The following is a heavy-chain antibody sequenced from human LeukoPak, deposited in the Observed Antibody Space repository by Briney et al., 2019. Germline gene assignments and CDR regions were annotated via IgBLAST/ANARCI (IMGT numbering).Heavy chain of an antibody. Sequence: PSETLSLTCTVSGGSISSSSYYWGWIRQPPGKGLEWIGSIYYSGSTYYNPSLKSRVTISVDTSKNQFSLKLSSVTAADTAVYYCARGNPKNVVVAATYYMDVWRKGTTVTISS. CDR1: GGSISSSSYY. CDR2: IYYSGST. CDR3: ARGNPKNVVVAATYYMDV. J-gene: IGHJ6*03. V-gene: IGHV4-39*07. D-gene: IGHD2-15*01.